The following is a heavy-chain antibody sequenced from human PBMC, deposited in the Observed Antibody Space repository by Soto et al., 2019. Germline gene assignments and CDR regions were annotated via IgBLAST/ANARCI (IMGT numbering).Heavy chain of an antibody. V-gene: IGHV3-33*01. CDR1: GFTFSSYG. J-gene: IGHJ4*02. Sequence: QVQVVESGGGVVQPGRSLRLSCAASGFTFSSYGMHWVRQAPGKGLEWVATIWHDGSNKFYADSVKGRFTIARDNSKNTLFLLMNSLRAEDTAVYYCARDTKNDCRGTPDSRGQGTLVTVSS. CDR2: IWHDGSNK. CDR3: ARDTKNDCRGTPDS. D-gene: IGHD3-22*01.